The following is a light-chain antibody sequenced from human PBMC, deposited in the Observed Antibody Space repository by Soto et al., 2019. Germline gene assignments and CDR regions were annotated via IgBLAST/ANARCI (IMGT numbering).Light chain of an antibody. V-gene: IGKV3-20*01. J-gene: IGKJ1*01. CDR2: LAS. Sequence: EIVLTQSPGTLSLSPGDRATLSCRASQSVSSNSLAWYQQKPGQAPRLLIYLASIRATGIPDRFSGSGSGTDFTLTINRLEPEDFALYYCQQYGSSPRTFGQGTKVEVK. CDR1: QSVSSNS. CDR3: QQYGSSPRT.